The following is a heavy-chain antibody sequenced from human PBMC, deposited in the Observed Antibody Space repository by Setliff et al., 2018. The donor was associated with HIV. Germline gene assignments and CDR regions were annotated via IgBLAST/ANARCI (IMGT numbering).Heavy chain of an antibody. J-gene: IGHJ4*02. CDR3: ARAPYYDYRGLAVYYFDY. CDR2: IYYNGDT. Sequence: SETLSLTCTVSGGSMTGYFWNWIRQSPGKGLEWIGYIYYNGDTNYNPTLNSRGTISVDTSKNQFSLKVSSLTAADTAVYYCARAPYYDYRGLAVYYFDYWGQGTLVTVSS. D-gene: IGHD3-22*01. CDR1: GGSMTGYF. V-gene: IGHV4-59*12.